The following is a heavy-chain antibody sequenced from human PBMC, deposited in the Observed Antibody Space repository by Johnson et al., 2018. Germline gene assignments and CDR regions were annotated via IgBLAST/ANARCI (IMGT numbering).Heavy chain of an antibody. V-gene: IGHV3-23*04. CDR3: AKDEAYGDSPLDAFDI. CDR2: VSRRGDSP. CDR1: GFTFTMYA. Sequence: VQLVECGGGLVQPGGSLRLSCAASGFTFTMYAMHWVRQTPGKGLEWVSGVSRRGDSPYSADFVRGRFTFSRDNSHGTLSLQRNSLRADDTAVYYCAKDEAYGDSPLDAFDIWGQGTMVTVSS. J-gene: IGHJ3*02. D-gene: IGHD4-17*01.